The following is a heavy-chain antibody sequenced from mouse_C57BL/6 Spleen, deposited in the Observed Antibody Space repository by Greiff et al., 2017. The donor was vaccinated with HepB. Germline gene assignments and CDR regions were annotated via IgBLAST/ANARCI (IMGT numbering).Heavy chain of an antibody. V-gene: IGHV1-82*01. Sequence: VKLMESGPELVKPGASVKISCKASGYAFSSSWMNWVKQRPGKGLEWIGRIYPGDGDTNYNGKFKGKATLTAEKPSSTAYMQLSSLTSEDSAVYFCASEGVLSLAWFGDWGQGTLVTVSA. CDR1: GYAFSSSW. J-gene: IGHJ3*01. D-gene: IGHD1-1*02. CDR3: ASEGVLSLAWFGD. CDR2: IYPGDGDT.